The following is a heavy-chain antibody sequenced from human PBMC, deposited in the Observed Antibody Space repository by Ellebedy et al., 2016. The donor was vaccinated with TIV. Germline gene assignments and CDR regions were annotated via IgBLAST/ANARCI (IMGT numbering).Heavy chain of an antibody. V-gene: IGHV4-30-2*06. D-gene: IGHD3-10*01. CDR1: GGSVSSGGFS. CDR2: IHHSGTT. J-gene: IGHJ5*01. Sequence: SETLSLTXAVSGGSVSSGGFSWSWIRQSPQKGLEWIGYIHHSGTTSFNPSLKSRVTISVDRSRNQFSLKLTSVTAADTAVYYCARYGAGSYGGWFDSWGQGILVTVSS. CDR3: ARYGAGSYGGWFDS.